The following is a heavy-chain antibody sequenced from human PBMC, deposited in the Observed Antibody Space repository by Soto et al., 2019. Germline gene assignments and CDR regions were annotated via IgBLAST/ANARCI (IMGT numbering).Heavy chain of an antibody. V-gene: IGHV4-59*01. CDR1: GGSISSYY. J-gene: IGHJ3*02. CDR2: IYYSGST. Sequence: QVQLQESGPGLVKPSETLSLTCTVSGGSISSYYWSWIRQPPGKGLEWIGYIYYSGSTNYNPSLKSRVTISVDTSKNQFSLKLSSVTAADTAVYYCARETGIRHDAFDIWGQGTMVTVSS. CDR3: ARETGIRHDAFDI.